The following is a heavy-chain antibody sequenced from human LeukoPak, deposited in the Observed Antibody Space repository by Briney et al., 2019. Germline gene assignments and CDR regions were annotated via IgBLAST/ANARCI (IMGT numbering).Heavy chain of an antibody. CDR2: IYYSGST. CDR3: ARHDSMVTYMVDY. CDR1: GGFISSSSYY. J-gene: IGHJ4*02. V-gene: IGHV4-39*01. Sequence: SETLALTCTVSGGFISSSSYYWGWIRQPPGKGLEWIGSIYYSGSTYYNPSLKSRVTISVDTSKNQFSLKLSSVTAADTAVYYCARHDSMVTYMVDYLGQGTRVTVSS. D-gene: IGHD2-21*02.